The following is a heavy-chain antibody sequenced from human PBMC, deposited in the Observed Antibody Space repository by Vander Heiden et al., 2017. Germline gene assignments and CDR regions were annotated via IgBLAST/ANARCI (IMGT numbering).Heavy chain of an antibody. Sequence: QLHLQESGPGLVKPSETLSLTAGVSGGSLSSSNYYWGWSRQPPGEGLEWIGSFYYSGSTYYKPSLKSRVTISVDTSKNQFSLKLSPVTAADTAVYYCARGGGTMVRGLIHYYYGMDVWGQGTTVTVSS. J-gene: IGHJ6*02. CDR3: ARGGGTMVRGLIHYYYGMDV. CDR1: GGSLSSSNYY. D-gene: IGHD3-10*01. CDR2: FYYSGST. V-gene: IGHV4-39*01.